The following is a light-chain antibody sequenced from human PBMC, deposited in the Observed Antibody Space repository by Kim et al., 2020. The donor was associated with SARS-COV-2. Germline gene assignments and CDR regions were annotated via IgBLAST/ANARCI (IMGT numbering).Light chain of an antibody. J-gene: IGKJ2*01. CDR2: AAS. CDR1: QDITNY. CDR3: QQYDNLPYT. V-gene: IGKV1-33*01. Sequence: DIQMTQSPSSLSASVGDRVTISCQASQDITNYLNWYQQKPGEAPKLLIFAASNLERGVPSRFSGSGSATDFTFTISSLQPEDIGTYYCQQYDNLPYTFGQGTKLEI.